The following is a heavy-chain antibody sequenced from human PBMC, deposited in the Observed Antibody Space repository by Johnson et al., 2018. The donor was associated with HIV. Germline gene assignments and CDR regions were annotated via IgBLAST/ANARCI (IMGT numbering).Heavy chain of an antibody. CDR2: ISSNGGST. J-gene: IGHJ3*02. CDR1: GFTFSSYA. D-gene: IGHD2-15*01. V-gene: IGHV3-64*01. Sequence: VQLVESGGGLVQPGGSLRLSCAASGFTFSSYAMHWVRQAPGKGLEYVSAISSNGGSTYYANSVKGRFTIYRYNAKNSLYMQMSSLRAEDTAMYYCARGGYCSGGRCYSIHAFDIWGQGTMVTVSS. CDR3: ARGGYCSGGRCYSIHAFDI.